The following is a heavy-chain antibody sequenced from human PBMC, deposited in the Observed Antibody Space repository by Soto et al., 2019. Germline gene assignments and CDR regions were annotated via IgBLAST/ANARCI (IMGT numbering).Heavy chain of an antibody. D-gene: IGHD2-15*01. CDR1: GGSISSSSYY. J-gene: IGHJ5*02. CDR2: IYYSGST. Sequence: QLQLQESGPGLVKPSETLSLTCTVSGGSISSSSYYWGWIRQPPGKGLEWIGSIYYSGSTYYNPSLKSRDTISVDTSKNQFSLKLSSVTAADTAVYYCARRSCSGGSCYDHNWFDPWGQGTLVTVSS. V-gene: IGHV4-39*01. CDR3: ARRSCSGGSCYDHNWFDP.